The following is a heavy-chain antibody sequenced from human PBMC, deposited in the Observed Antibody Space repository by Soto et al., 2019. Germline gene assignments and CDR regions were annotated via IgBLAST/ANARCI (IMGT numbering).Heavy chain of an antibody. CDR1: GGSFSGYY. V-gene: IGHV4-34*01. D-gene: IGHD3-9*01. Sequence: PSETLSLTCAVYGGSFSGYYWSWIRQPPGKGLEWIGEINHSGSTNYNPSLKSRVTISVDTSKNQFSLKLSSVTAAVTAVYYCASSPYDILTGYYYYYGMDVWGQGTTVTVSS. J-gene: IGHJ6*02. CDR3: ASSPYDILTGYYYYYGMDV. CDR2: INHSGST.